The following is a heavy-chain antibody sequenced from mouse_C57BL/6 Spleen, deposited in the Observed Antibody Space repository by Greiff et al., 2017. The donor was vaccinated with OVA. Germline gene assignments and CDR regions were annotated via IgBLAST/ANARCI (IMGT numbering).Heavy chain of an antibody. Sequence: EVQLQESGPELVKPGASVKISCKASGYSFTDYNMNWVKQSNGKSLEWIGVINPNYGTTSYNQKFKGKATLTVDQSSSTAYMQLNSLTSEDSAVYYCARSRDYDFYYAMDYWGQGTSVTVSS. CDR2: INPNYGTT. J-gene: IGHJ4*01. D-gene: IGHD2-4*01. CDR1: GYSFTDYN. V-gene: IGHV1-39*01. CDR3: ARSRDYDFYYAMDY.